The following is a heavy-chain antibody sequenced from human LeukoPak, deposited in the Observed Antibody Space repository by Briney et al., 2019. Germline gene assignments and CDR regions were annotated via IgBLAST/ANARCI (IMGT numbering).Heavy chain of an antibody. CDR3: ARDAYSGYGLPFDH. D-gene: IGHD5-12*01. CDR2: IWYDGSNK. CDR1: GFTVSSYG. Sequence: GRSLRLSCAASGFTVSSYGMHWVRQAPGKGLEWAAVIWYDGSNKYYADSVKGRFTIPRDNSKNTLYLQMNSLRAEDTAVYYCARDAYSGYGLPFDHWGQGTLVTVSS. V-gene: IGHV3-33*01. J-gene: IGHJ4*02.